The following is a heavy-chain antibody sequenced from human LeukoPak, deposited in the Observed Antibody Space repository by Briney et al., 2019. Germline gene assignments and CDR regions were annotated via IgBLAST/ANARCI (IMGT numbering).Heavy chain of an antibody. CDR1: GYTFTGYY. D-gene: IGHD5-24*01. CDR2: INPDSDYR. Sequence: ASVKVSCKASGYTFTGYYMHWVRQAPGHGLEWMGWINPDSDYRYYAQRFQGRVTMTRDTSINTPYMQLNRLQSDDTAIYYCARQSRDDAFDIWGQGTMVTVSS. J-gene: IGHJ3*02. V-gene: IGHV1-2*02. CDR3: ARQSRDDAFDI.